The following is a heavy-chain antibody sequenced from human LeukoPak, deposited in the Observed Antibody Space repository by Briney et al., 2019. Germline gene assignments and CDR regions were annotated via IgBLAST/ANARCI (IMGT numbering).Heavy chain of an antibody. J-gene: IGHJ4*02. CDR3: AKVSREIGDFDY. D-gene: IGHD1-26*01. Sequence: GGSLRLSCAASGFTFSSYWMTWVRQAPGKGLEWVAVISYDGSNNYYADSMKGRFTISRDNSKKTLYLQMNSLRAEDTAVYYCAKVSREIGDFDYWGQGTLVTVSS. CDR1: GFTFSSYW. CDR2: ISYDGSNN. V-gene: IGHV3-30*18.